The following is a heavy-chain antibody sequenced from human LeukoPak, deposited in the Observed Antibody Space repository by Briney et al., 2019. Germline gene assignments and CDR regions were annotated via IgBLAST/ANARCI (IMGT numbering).Heavy chain of an antibody. CDR3: ARAPGNGPEDY. J-gene: IGHJ4*02. D-gene: IGHD2-8*01. CDR2: IYYSGST. V-gene: IGHV4-30-4*01. CDR1: GGSISSGDYY. Sequence: PSQTLSLTCTVPGGSISSGDYYWSWIRQPPGKGLEWIGYIYYSGSTYYNPSLKSRVTISVDTSKNQFSLKLSSVTAADTAVYYCARAPGNGPEDYWGQGTLVTVSS.